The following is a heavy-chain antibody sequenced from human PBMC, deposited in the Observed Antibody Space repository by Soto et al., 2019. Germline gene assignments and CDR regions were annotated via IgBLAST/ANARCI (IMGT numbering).Heavy chain of an antibody. CDR1: GFIVSTSY. J-gene: IGHJ4*02. V-gene: IGHV3-66*01. CDR2: IHNDGST. CDR3: ARDSYTRY. D-gene: IGHD4-4*01. Sequence: EVQLVESGGGLVQPGGSLRLSCAGSGFIVSTSYLSWVRQAPGKGLEWVSIIHNDGSTYYADSVRGRFTVSRDDSKNTLYLEILSLRAEDTAVYYCARDSYTRYWGQGTLVTVSA.